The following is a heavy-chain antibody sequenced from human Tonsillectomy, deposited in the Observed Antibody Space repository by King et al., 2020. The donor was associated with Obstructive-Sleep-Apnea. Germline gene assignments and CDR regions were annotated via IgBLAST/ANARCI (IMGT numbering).Heavy chain of an antibody. CDR1: GGSISSSTYY. D-gene: IGHD3-22*01. J-gene: IGHJ6*02. Sequence: LQLQESGPGLVKPSETLSLTCTVSGGSISSSTYYWGWIRQPPGKGLEWIGSIYYSGSTYYSPSLKSRVTISVDTSKNQFSLKLSSVTAADTALYYCLGYYGSSGYYRPHLDFYYYGMDVWGQGTTVTVSS. V-gene: IGHV4-39*07. CDR2: IYYSGST. CDR3: LGYYGSSGYYRPHLDFYYYGMDV.